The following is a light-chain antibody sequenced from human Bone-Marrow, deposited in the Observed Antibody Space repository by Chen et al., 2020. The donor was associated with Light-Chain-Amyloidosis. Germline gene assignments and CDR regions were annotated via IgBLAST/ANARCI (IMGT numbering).Light chain of an antibody. CDR2: DDS. V-gene: IGLV3-21*02. Sequence: SDLLTQASSVSVAPGQTATIACGGNNIGSTSVHWYQQTPGQAPLLVVYDDSDRPSGIPERLSGSNSGNTATLTISRVEAGDEADYYWQVWDRSSDRPVFGGGTKLTVL. CDR3: QVWDRSSDRPV. J-gene: IGLJ3*02. CDR1: NIGSTS.